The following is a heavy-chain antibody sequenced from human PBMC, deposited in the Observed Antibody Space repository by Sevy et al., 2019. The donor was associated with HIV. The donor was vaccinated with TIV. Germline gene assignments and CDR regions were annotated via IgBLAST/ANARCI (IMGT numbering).Heavy chain of an antibody. D-gene: IGHD2-15*01. CDR1: GGSVSSGSYY. CDR3: ARDRVYCSGGSCYPSGWFDP. Sequence: SETLSLTCTVSGGSVSSGSYYWSWIRQPPGKGLEWIGYIYYSGSTNYNPSLKSRVTISVDTSKNQFSLKLSSVTAADTAVYYCARDRVYCSGGSCYPSGWFDPWGQRTLVTVSS. CDR2: IYYSGST. J-gene: IGHJ5*02. V-gene: IGHV4-61*01.